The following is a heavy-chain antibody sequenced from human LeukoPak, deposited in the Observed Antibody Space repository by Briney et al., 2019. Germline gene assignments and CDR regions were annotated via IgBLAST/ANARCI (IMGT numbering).Heavy chain of an antibody. J-gene: IGHJ3*02. D-gene: IGHD4-17*01. Sequence: ASVKVSCKASGYTFTSYAMHWVRQAPGQRLEWMGWINAGNGNTKYSQKFQGRVTITRDTSASTAYMELSSLGSEDTAVYFCARDGIYGDCDIWGQGTMVTVSS. CDR3: ARDGIYGDCDI. V-gene: IGHV1-3*01. CDR2: INAGNGNT. CDR1: GYTFTSYA.